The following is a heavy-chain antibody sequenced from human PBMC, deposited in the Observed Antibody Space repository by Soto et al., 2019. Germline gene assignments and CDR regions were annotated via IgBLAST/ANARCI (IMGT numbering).Heavy chain of an antibody. CDR1: GDSVSSNSAA. J-gene: IGHJ5*02. V-gene: IGHV6-1*01. CDR2: TYYRSKWYI. Sequence: PSQTLSLTCDISGDSVSSNSAAWNWISQSPSRGLEWLGRTYYRSKWYIDYAVSMKSRITINPDTSKNQFSLQLNSVTPEDTAVYYCAGGGLTGDNWFDPWGQGTLVTVSS. D-gene: IGHD1-20*01. CDR3: AGGGLTGDNWFDP.